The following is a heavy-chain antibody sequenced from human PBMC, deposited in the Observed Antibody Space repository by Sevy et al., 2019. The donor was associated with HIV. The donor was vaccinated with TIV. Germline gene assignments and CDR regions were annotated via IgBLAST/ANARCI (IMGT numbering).Heavy chain of an antibody. J-gene: IGHJ5*02. V-gene: IGHV3-48*03. CDR1: GFTFTTYD. D-gene: IGHD3-22*01. CDR3: AREGLGGFYSSLDR. CDR2: ISSSANDI. Sequence: GGSLRLSCAASGFTFTTYDMTWVRQAPGKGLEWISYISSSANDIKYADSVKGRFTISRDNARNSLYLAVSSLRAEDTAVYYCAREGLGGFYSSLDRWGQGTLVTVSS.